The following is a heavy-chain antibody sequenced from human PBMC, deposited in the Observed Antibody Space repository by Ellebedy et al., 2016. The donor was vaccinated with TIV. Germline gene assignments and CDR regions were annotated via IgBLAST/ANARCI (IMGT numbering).Heavy chain of an antibody. J-gene: IGHJ4*02. CDR2: RWYDGSNK. CDR3: VKAWGD. CDR1: GFTFSAYR. D-gene: IGHD3-16*01. Sequence: PGGSLRLSCAPSGFTFSAYRMHWVRQAPGKGLEWVAARWYDGSNKNSADSVKGRFTISRDNSKNMLSLQMNGLRAEDTAVYYCVKAWGDWGQGTLVTVSS. V-gene: IGHV3-33*06.